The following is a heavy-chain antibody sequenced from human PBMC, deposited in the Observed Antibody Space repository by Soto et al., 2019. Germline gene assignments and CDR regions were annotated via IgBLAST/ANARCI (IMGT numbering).Heavy chain of an antibody. D-gene: IGHD3-3*01. CDR3: AREDFWSGYYTRGYYFDY. Sequence: SVQVSCKASGGPFSIYAISGVGHSAVRGREGMGGIIPIFGTANYAQKFQGRVTITADESTSTAYMELSSLRSEDTAVYYCAREDFWSGYYTRGYYFDYWGQGTLVTVSS. V-gene: IGHV1-69*13. J-gene: IGHJ4*02. CDR1: GGPFSIYA. CDR2: IIPIFGTA.